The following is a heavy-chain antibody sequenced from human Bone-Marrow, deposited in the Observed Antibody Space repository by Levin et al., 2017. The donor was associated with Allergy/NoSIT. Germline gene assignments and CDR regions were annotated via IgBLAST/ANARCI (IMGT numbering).Heavy chain of an antibody. V-gene: IGHV4-34*01. CDR3: ARGGPTVTTEWLDY. CDR2: INHSGST. Sequence: SETLSLTCSFSFLSFLCSSFLFLLPPPVKGLEWIGEINHSGSTNYNPSLKSRVTISVDTSKNQFSLKLSSVTAADTAVYYCARGGPTVTTEWLDYWGQGTLVTVSS. CDR1: FLSFLCSS. J-gene: IGHJ4*02. D-gene: IGHD4-17*01.